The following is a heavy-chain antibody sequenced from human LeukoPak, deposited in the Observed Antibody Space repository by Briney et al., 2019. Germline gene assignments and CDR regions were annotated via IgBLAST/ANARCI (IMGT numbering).Heavy chain of an antibody. J-gene: IGHJ4*02. CDR2: IYPGDSDT. Sequence: GESLKISCKGSGYSFTSYWIGWVRQMPGKGLEWMVRIYPGDSDTRYSSSFQGQVTISADKSISTAYLQWSSLKASDTAIYYCARHIRSGIGPYFFDYWGQGTLVTVSS. CDR3: ARHIRSGIGPYFFDY. V-gene: IGHV5-51*01. CDR1: GYSFTSYW. D-gene: IGHD1-26*01.